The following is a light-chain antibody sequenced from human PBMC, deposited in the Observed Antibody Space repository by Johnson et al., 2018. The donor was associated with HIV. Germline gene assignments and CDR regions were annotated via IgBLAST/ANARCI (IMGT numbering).Light chain of an antibody. Sequence: QLVLTQPPSVSAAPGQKVTISCSGSSSNIGNNYVSWYQQLPGTAPKLLIYENNKRPSGIPDRLSGSKSGTSATLGITGLQTGDEADYYCGTWASSLSADSYVFGSGTKVTVL. V-gene: IGLV1-51*02. CDR3: GTWASSLSADSYV. CDR2: ENN. J-gene: IGLJ1*01. CDR1: SSNIGNNY.